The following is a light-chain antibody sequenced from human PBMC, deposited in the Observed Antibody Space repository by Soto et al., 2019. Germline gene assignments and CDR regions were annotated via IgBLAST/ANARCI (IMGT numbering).Light chain of an antibody. J-gene: IGLJ3*02. V-gene: IGLV1-40*01. CDR2: GNS. CDR3: QSYDSSLSGWV. Sequence: QAVVTQPPSVSGAPGQRVTISCTGSSSNIGAGYDVHWYQQLPGTAPKLLICGNSNRPSGVPDRFSGSKSGTSASLAITGXXXXXXXXXXXQSYDSSLSGWVFGGGTKLTVL. CDR1: SSNIGAGYD.